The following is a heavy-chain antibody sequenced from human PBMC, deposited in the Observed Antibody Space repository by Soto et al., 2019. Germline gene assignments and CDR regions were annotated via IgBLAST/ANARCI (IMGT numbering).Heavy chain of an antibody. CDR1: GFTFSGHW. J-gene: IGHJ5*02. V-gene: IGHV3-74*01. CDR3: ARSDWFDP. Sequence: GGSLRLSCAASGFTFSGHWMHWVRQAPGKGLVWVSRIKSDGRSTSYADSVKGRFTVSRDNAKNTLYLQMNSLGAEDTAVYYCARSDWFDPWGQGTLVTVSS. CDR2: IKSDGRST.